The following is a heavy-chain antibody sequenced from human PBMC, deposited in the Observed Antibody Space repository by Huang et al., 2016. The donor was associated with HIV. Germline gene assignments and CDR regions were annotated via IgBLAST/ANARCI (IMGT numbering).Heavy chain of an antibody. CDR2: IYWDDDK. CDR3: AHIGDIFAAYSPEYFDY. D-gene: IGHD2-15*01. CDR1: GFSLNTSGVG. J-gene: IGHJ4*02. Sequence: QITLKESGPTLVKPTQTLTLACTFSGFSLNTSGVGVAWIRQPPGKALEWLALIYWDDDKRYSPSLKSRLTISKDPSNNQVVLTMTNMYPVYTASYFCAHIGDIFAAYSPEYFDYWGQGALVTVSS. V-gene: IGHV2-5*02.